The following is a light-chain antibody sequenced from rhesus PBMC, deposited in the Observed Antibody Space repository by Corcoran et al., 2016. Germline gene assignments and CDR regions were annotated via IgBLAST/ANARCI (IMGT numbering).Light chain of an antibody. V-gene: IGKV1-25*01. CDR3: QQHNSYPFT. J-gene: IGKJ3*01. Sequence: DIQMTQSPSSLSASVGDTVTITCQASQGISKYLAWYQQKPGKAPKLLIYDASTLQSGVPSRFSGSGCWTEFTLTISSLQPEDFSTYYCQQHNSYPFTFGPGTKLDIK. CDR1: QGISKY. CDR2: DAS.